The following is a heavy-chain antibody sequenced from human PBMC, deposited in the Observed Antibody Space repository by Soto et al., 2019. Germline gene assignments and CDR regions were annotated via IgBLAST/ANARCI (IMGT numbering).Heavy chain of an antibody. J-gene: IGHJ4*02. CDR2: ISYDGSNK. Sequence: QVQLVESGGGVVQPGRSLRLSCAASGFTFSSYAMHWVRQAPGKGLEWVAVISYDGSNKYYADSVKGRFTISRDNSKNTLYLQMNSLRAEETAVYYCAREHDITMIVGGGIDYWGQGTLVTVSS. CDR1: GFTFSSYA. D-gene: IGHD3-22*01. V-gene: IGHV3-30-3*01. CDR3: AREHDITMIVGGGIDY.